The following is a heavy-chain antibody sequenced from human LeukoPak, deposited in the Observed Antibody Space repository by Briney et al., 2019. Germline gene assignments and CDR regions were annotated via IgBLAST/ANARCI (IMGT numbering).Heavy chain of an antibody. Sequence: PGGSLRLSCVASGFTFTGHSMHWVRQAPGKGLEWVAVVADDEKTIFYADSLKGRFTVSRDNSKNTVYLQMNSLRDEDTAVYYCVKDLMRDRWFGESWGQGTLVTVSS. CDR2: VADDEKTI. CDR3: VKDLMRDRWFGES. D-gene: IGHD3-10*01. J-gene: IGHJ5*02. CDR1: GFTFTGHS. V-gene: IGHV3-30*04.